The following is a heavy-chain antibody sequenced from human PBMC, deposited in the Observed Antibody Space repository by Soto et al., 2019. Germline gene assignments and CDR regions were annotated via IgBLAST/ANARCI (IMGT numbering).Heavy chain of an antibody. D-gene: IGHD6-13*01. J-gene: IGHJ6*03. CDR3: ARGIAAAGHYYMDV. Sequence: SETLSLTCTVSGGSISSSSYYWGWIRQPPGKGLEWIGYIYYSGSTYYNPSLKSRVTISVDTSKNQFSLKLSSVTAADTAVYYCARGIAAAGHYYMDVWGKGTTVTVSS. V-gene: IGHV4-31*03. CDR1: GGSISSSSYY. CDR2: IYYSGST.